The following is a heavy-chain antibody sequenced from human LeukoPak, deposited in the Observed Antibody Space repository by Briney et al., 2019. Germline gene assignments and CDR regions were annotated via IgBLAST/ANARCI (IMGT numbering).Heavy chain of an antibody. V-gene: IGHV3-7*01. D-gene: IGHD6-13*01. CDR3: ARDIAAAGLFFDY. CDR1: GFTFSSYW. J-gene: IGHJ4*02. CDR2: MKYDGSEK. Sequence: GGSLRLSCAASGFTFSSYWMSWVRQAPGKGLEWVANMKYDGSEKDYVDSVKGRFTISRDNAKNSLYLQMNGLRAEDTAVYYCARDIAAAGLFFDYWGQGTLVTVSS.